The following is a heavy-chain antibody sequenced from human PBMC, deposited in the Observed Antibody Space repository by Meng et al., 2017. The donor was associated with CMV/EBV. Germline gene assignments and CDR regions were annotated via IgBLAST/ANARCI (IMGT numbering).Heavy chain of an antibody. J-gene: IGHJ4*02. CDR3: ARDRFLEWLFDY. Sequence: GGSLRLSCAASGFTFSSYAMHWVRQAPGKGLEWVAVISYDGSNKYYADSVKGRFTISRDNSKNTLYLQMNSLRAEDTAVYYCARDRFLEWLFDYWGQGTLVTVSS. CDR1: GFTFSSYA. D-gene: IGHD3-3*01. CDR2: ISYDGSNK. V-gene: IGHV3-30-3*01.